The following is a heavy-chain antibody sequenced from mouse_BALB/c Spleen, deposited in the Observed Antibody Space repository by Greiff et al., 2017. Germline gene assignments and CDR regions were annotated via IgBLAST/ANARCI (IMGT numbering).Heavy chain of an antibody. V-gene: IGHV2-6-7*01. Sequence: VKLVESGPGLVAPSQSLSITCTVSGFSLTGYGVNWVRQPPGKGLEWLGMIWGDGSTDYNSALKSRLSISKDNSKSQVFLKMNSLQTDDTARYYCARVPPIYYGNYYAMDYWGQGTSVTVSS. D-gene: IGHD2-1*01. J-gene: IGHJ4*01. CDR3: ARVPPIYYGNYYAMDY. CDR1: GFSLTGYG. CDR2: IWGDGST.